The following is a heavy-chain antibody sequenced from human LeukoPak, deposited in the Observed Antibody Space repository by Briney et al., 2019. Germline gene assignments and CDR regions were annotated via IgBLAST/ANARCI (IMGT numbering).Heavy chain of an antibody. CDR2: INPSGGST. D-gene: IGHD3-9*01. Sequence: ASVKVSCKASGYTFTSYYMHWVRQAPEQGLEWMGIINPSGGSTSYAQKFQGRVTMTRDTSTSTVYMELSSLRSEDTAVYYCATTDILTGYRSYYYYYYMDVWGKGTTVTVSS. V-gene: IGHV1-46*01. CDR1: GYTFTSYY. J-gene: IGHJ6*03. CDR3: ATTDILTGYRSYYYYYYMDV.